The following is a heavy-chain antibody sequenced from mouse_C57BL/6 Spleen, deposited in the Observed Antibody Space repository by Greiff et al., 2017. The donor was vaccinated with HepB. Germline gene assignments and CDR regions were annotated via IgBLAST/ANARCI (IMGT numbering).Heavy chain of an antibody. J-gene: IGHJ2*01. CDR2: INYDGSST. V-gene: IGHV5-16*01. CDR3: ARDYYGSGFDY. CDR1: GFTFSDYY. Sequence: EVKLMESEGGLVQPGSSMKLSCTASGFTFSDYYMAWVRQVPEKGLEWVANINYDGSSTYYLDSLKSRFIISRDNAKNILYRQMSSLKSEDTATYYCARDYYGSGFDYWGQGTTLTVSS. D-gene: IGHD1-1*01.